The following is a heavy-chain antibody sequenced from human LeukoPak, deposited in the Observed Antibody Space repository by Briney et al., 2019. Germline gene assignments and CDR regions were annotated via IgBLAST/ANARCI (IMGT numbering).Heavy chain of an antibody. D-gene: IGHD6-19*01. CDR3: ATARHSGWYLDDAFDI. Sequence: GASVKVSCKVSGYTLTELSMHWVRQAPGKGLEWMGGFDPEDGETIYAQKFQGRVTMTEDTSTDTAYMELSSLRSEDTAVYYCATARHSGWYLDDAFDIWGQGTMVTVSS. V-gene: IGHV1-24*01. CDR2: FDPEDGET. CDR1: GYTLTELS. J-gene: IGHJ3*02.